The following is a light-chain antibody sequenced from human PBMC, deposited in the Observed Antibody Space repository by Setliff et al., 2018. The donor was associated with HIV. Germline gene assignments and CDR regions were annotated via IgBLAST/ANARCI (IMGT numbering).Light chain of an antibody. V-gene: IGKV1-8*01. CDR1: QDVTNY. Sequence: AIRMTQSPSSLSAYTGDRVTITCRANQDVTNYLAWYQQKPGKAPKFLIYAASTLQNGVPSRFSGSGSGTDFNLTISCLQSEDSATYYCQQYDSYPWTFGQGTKVDIK. J-gene: IGKJ1*01. CDR2: AAS. CDR3: QQYDSYPWT.